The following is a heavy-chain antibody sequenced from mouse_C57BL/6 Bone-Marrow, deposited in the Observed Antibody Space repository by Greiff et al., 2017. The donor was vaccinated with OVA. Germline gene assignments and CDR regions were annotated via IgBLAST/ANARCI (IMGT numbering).Heavy chain of an antibody. D-gene: IGHD3-3*01. CDR2: ISSGGSYT. CDR3: ARQGPFAY. Sequence: DVMLVESGGDLVKPGGSLKLSCAASGFTFSSYGMSWVRQTPDKRLEWVATISSGGSYTYYPDSVKGRFTISRDNAKNTLYLQMSSLKSEDIAMYYCARQGPFAYWGQGTLVTVSA. CDR1: GFTFSSYG. V-gene: IGHV5-6*02. J-gene: IGHJ3*01.